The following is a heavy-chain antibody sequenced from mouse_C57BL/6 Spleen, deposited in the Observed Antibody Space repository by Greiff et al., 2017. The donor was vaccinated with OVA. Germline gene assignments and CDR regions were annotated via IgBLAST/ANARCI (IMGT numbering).Heavy chain of an antibody. CDR1: GFTFTDYY. Sequence: EVKLQESGGGLVQPGGSLSLSCAASGFTFTDYYMSWVRQPPGKALEWLGFIRNKANGYTTEYSASVKGRFTISRDNSQSILYLQMNALRAEDSATYYCASSNDYDGYYYAMDYWGQGTSVTVSS. D-gene: IGHD2-4*01. J-gene: IGHJ4*01. CDR3: ASSNDYDGYYYAMDY. V-gene: IGHV7-3*01. CDR2: IRNKANGYTT.